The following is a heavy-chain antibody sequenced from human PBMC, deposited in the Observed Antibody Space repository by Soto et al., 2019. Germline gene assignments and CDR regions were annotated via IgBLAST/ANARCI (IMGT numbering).Heavy chain of an antibody. J-gene: IGHJ6*02. Sequence: SVKVSCKASGGTFSSYAISWVRQAPGQGLEWMGGIIPIFGTANYAQKCQGRVTITADESTSTAYMELSSLRSEDTAVYYCARYYDILTGQNYYYGMDVWGQGTTVTVSS. CDR1: GGTFSSYA. V-gene: IGHV1-69*13. D-gene: IGHD3-9*01. CDR3: ARYYDILTGQNYYYGMDV. CDR2: IIPIFGTA.